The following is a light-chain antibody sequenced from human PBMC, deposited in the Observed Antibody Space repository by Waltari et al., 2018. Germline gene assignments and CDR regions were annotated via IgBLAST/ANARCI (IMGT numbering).Light chain of an antibody. J-gene: IGKJ4*01. CDR2: DAS. CDR3: QQYDNLLFT. V-gene: IGKV1-33*01. Sequence: DIKMTQSPSSLSASVGDRVTITCQASQDISNYLNWYQQKPGKTPKLLIYDASNLETGVPSRFSGSGSGTDYTFTTSNLQPEDIATYYCQQYDNLLFTFGGGTKVEIK. CDR1: QDISNY.